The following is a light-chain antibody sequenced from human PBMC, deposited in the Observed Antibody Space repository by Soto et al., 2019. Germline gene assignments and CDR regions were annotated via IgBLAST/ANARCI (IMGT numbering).Light chain of an antibody. CDR1: QDVYTF. J-gene: IGKJ1*01. Sequence: VQMTQSPSSLSASVGDRVTITCRASQDVYTFLAWYRQRPGRAPELLIYDASTLQAGVPSRFSGDGFGTHFILTISSLQPEDVATYYCQHYNEAPWTFGQGNKV. CDR2: DAS. CDR3: QHYNEAPWT. V-gene: IGKV1-27*01.